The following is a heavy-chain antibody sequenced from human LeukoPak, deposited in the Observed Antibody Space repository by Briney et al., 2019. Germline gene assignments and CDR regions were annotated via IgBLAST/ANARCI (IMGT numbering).Heavy chain of an antibody. D-gene: IGHD3-22*01. J-gene: IGHJ4*02. Sequence: GGPLRLSCAASGFTFSSYGMHWVRQAPGKGLEWVANIQQDGSEKYYVDSVKGRFTISRDNAKNSLYLQMNSLRAEDTAVYYCARDPNPDSSGYYSWGQGTLVTVSS. CDR3: ARDPNPDSSGYYS. CDR2: IQQDGSEK. V-gene: IGHV3-7*01. CDR1: GFTFSSYG.